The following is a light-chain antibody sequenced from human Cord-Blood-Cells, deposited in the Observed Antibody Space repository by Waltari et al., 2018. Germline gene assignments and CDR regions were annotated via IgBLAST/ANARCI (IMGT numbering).Light chain of an antibody. V-gene: IGLV1-40*01. Sequence: QSVLTQPRSVSGAPGQRVTIPHTGISSNPRDGSDVHLYQQLPGTAPKLLIYGNSNRPSGVPDRFSGSKSGTSASLAITGLQAEDEADYYCQSYDSSLSGYVFGTGTKVTVL. CDR2: GNS. CDR1: SSNPRDGSD. J-gene: IGLJ1*01. CDR3: QSYDSSLSGYV.